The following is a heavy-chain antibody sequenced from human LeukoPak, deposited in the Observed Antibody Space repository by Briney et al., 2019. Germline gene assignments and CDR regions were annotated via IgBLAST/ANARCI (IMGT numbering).Heavy chain of an antibody. CDR3: ANGYSYVRTY. V-gene: IGHV3-11*01. CDR1: GFTFSDYY. Sequence: GGSLRLSCAASGFTFSDYYMSWIRQAPGKGLEWLSYMSSSGSIIWYADSVKGRFTISRDNAKNSLYLQMNSLRAEDTAVYYCANGYSYVRTYWGQGTLVTVCS. CDR2: MSSSGSII. D-gene: IGHD5-18*01. J-gene: IGHJ4*02.